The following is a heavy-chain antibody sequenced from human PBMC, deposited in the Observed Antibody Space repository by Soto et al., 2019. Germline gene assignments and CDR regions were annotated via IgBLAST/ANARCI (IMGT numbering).Heavy chain of an antibody. J-gene: IGHJ3*02. CDR3: VGNFRAATGTGLDVFDI. CDR2: IDPSDSYT. CDR1: GYRFTSYW. D-gene: IGHD6-13*01. Sequence: LGESLKISCKGSGYRFTSYWISWVRQMPGKGLEWMGRIDPSDSYTNYNPSFQGLVTISADKSINTASLQWSSLKASDSAIYYCVGNFRAATGTGLDVFDIWGQGTMVTVSS. V-gene: IGHV5-10-1*01.